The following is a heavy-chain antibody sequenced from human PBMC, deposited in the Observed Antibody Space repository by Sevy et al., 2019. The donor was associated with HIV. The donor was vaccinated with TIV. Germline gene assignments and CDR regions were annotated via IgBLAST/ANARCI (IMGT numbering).Heavy chain of an antibody. D-gene: IGHD3-22*01. CDR3: ARVYLGSSGYYRYYYGMDV. J-gene: IGHJ6*02. CDR2: IKQDGSEK. Sequence: GGSLRLSCAASGFTFSRYWMSWVRQAPGMGLEWVANIKQDGSEKYYVDSVKGRFTISRDKARNSLYLQMNSLIAEDTAVYYCARVYLGSSGYYRYYYGMDVWGQGTTVTVSS. V-gene: IGHV3-7*01. CDR1: GFTFSRYW.